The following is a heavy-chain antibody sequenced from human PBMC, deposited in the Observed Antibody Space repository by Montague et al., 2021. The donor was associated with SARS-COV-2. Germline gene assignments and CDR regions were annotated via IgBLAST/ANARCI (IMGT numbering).Heavy chain of an antibody. D-gene: IGHD6-19*01. Sequence: SLRLSCAASGFHFSSYEMNWVRQAPGKGLEWVSYISTSGRGIHYADSVKGRFTISRDNAKNSLYLEMNSLRAEDTAVYYCARDNAGWPDAFDIWGQGTMVTVSS. J-gene: IGHJ3*02. CDR1: GFHFSSYE. V-gene: IGHV3-48*03. CDR3: ARDNAGWPDAFDI. CDR2: ISTSGRGI.